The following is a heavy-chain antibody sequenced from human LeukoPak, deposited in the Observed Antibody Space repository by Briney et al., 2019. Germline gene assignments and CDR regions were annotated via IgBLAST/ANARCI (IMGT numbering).Heavy chain of an antibody. D-gene: IGHD2-15*01. CDR2: ISAYNGNT. V-gene: IGHV1-18*01. CDR3: ARDSLYCSGGSCYSSWNWFDP. CDR1: GYTFTSNG. J-gene: IGHJ5*02. Sequence: ASVKVSCKASGYTFTSNGISWVRQAPGQGLEWMGWISAYNGNTNYAQKLQGRVTMTTDTSTSTAYMELRSLRSDDTAVYYCARDSLYCSGGSCYSSWNWFDPWGQGTLVTVSS.